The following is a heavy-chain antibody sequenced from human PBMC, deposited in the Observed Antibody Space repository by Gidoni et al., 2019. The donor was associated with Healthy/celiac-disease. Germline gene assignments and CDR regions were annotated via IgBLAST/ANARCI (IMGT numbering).Heavy chain of an antibody. CDR3: ARAQPDCSGGSCLIY. D-gene: IGHD2-15*01. J-gene: IGHJ4*02. CDR2: IKQDGSEK. V-gene: IGHV3-7*05. Sequence: EVQLVESGGGLVQPGGPLRLSCAASGFTFSSYWMSWVRQAPGKGLEWVANIKQDGSEKYYVDSVKGRFTISRDNAKNSLYLQMNSLRAEDTAVYYCARAQPDCSGGSCLIYWGQGTLVTVSS. CDR1: GFTFSSYW.